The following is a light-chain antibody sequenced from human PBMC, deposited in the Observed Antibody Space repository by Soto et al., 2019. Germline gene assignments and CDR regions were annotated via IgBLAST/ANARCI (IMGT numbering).Light chain of an antibody. CDR1: QSVSSSY. V-gene: IGKV3-20*01. CDR2: GAS. Sequence: EIVLTQSPDTLSLSPGERATLSCRASQSVSSSYLAWCQQKPGQAPRLLIYGASSRATGIPDRFSGSGSGTDFTLTISRLEPEDFAVYYCRQYDNSPITFGQGTRLEIK. CDR3: RQYDNSPIT. J-gene: IGKJ5*01.